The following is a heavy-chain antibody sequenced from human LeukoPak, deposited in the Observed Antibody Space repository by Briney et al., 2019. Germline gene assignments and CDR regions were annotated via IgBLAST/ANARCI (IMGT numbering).Heavy chain of an antibody. CDR2: ISWNSGSI. CDR1: GFTFDDYA. D-gene: IGHD1-1*01. Sequence: GGSLRLSCAASGFTFDDYAMHWVRQAPGKGLEWVSGISWNSGSIGYADSVKGRFTISRDNAKNSLYLQMNSLRAEDTALYYCAKEGNGYYYMDVWGKGTTVTVSS. CDR3: AKEGNGYYYMDV. V-gene: IGHV3-9*01. J-gene: IGHJ6*03.